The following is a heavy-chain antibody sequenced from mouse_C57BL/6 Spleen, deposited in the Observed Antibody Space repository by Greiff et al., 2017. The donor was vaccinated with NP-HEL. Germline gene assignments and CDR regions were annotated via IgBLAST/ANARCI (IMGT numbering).Heavy chain of an antibody. V-gene: IGHV5-12*01. Sequence: DVHLVESGGGLVQPGGSLKLSCAASGFTFSDYYMYWVRQTPEKRLEWVAYISNGGGSTYYPDTVKGRFTISRDNAKNTLYLQMSRLKSEDTAMYYCARREGYGNYDWYFDVWGTGTTVTVSS. CDR2: ISNGGGST. J-gene: IGHJ1*03. D-gene: IGHD2-1*01. CDR1: GFTFSDYY. CDR3: ARREGYGNYDWYFDV.